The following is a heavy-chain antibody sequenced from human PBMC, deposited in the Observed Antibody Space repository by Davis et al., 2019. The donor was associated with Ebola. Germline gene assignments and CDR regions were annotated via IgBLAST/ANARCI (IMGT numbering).Heavy chain of an antibody. Sequence: GVLKISCAASGFTFSSYWMSWVRQAPGKGLEWVANIKQDGSEKYYVDSVKGRFTISRDNAKNSLYLQMNSLRAEDTAVYYCARGYYDFWSDSWGQGTLVTVSS. CDR2: IKQDGSEK. D-gene: IGHD3-3*01. CDR1: GFTFSSYW. CDR3: ARGYYDFWSDS. V-gene: IGHV3-7*01. J-gene: IGHJ4*02.